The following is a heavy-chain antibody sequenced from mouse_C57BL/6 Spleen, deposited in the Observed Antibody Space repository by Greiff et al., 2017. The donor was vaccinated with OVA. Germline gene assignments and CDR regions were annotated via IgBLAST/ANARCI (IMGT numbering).Heavy chain of an antibody. CDR2: IDPSDSET. V-gene: IGHV1-52*01. J-gene: IGHJ2*01. CDR3: AREGPLSFDY. CDR1: GYTFTSYW. Sequence: QVQLKQPGAELVRPGSSVKLSCKASGYTFTSYWMHWVKQRPIQGLEWIGNIDPSDSETHYNQKFKDKATLTVDKSSSTAYMQLSSLTSEDSAVYYCAREGPLSFDYWGQGTTLTVSS. D-gene: IGHD1-1*01.